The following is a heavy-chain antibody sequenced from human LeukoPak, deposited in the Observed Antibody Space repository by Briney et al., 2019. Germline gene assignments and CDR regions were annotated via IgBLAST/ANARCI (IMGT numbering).Heavy chain of an antibody. CDR3: ARDRWRIAVAGKNAWGLNWFDP. D-gene: IGHD6-19*01. V-gene: IGHV1-2*02. Sequence: ASVKVSCKASGYTFASYGINWVRQAPGQGLEWMGWINPNSGGTNYAQKFQGRVTMTRDTSISTAYMELSRLRSDDTAVYYCARDRWRIAVAGKNAWGLNWFDPWGQGTLVTVSS. CDR1: GYTFASYG. J-gene: IGHJ5*02. CDR2: INPNSGGT.